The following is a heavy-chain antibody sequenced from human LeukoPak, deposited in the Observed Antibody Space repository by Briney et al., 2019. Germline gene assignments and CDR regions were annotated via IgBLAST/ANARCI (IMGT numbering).Heavy chain of an antibody. CDR2: IYSGGST. V-gene: IGHV3-53*01. CDR3: ATPLDYHDSSGYHQGGD. Sequence: GGSLRLSCAASGFTVSSNYMSWVRQAPGKGLEWVSVIYSGGSTYYADSVKGRFTISRDNAKNSLYLQMNSLRAEDTAVYNCATPLDYHDSSGYHQGGDWGQGTLVTVSS. J-gene: IGHJ4*02. D-gene: IGHD3-22*01. CDR1: GFTVSSNY.